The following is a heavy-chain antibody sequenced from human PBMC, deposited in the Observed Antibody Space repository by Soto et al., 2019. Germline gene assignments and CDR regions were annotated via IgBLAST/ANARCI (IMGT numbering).Heavy chain of an antibody. CDR1: GASIKSDT. V-gene: IGHV3-23*01. CDR3: AKDIIRGAVAVSYSLDL. D-gene: IGHD6-19*01. Sequence: TSETLSLTFDVSGASIKSDTWWTWVRQAPGKGLEWVSAISGSGVSTYYADSVKCRFTISRDNSKNTLYLQMNSLRAEDTAVYYCAKDIIRGAVAVSYSLDLWRRGTLVTVS. J-gene: IGHJ2*01. CDR2: ISGSGVST.